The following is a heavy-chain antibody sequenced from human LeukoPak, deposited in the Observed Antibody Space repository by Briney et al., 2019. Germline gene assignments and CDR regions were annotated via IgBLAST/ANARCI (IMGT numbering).Heavy chain of an antibody. Sequence: GGSLGLSCAASGFTFTHFWMSWVRQAPGKGLEWVANIKQDGSDKYYVDSVKGRFTISRDNAKNSLYLQMNSLRAEDTALFYCARDSGYSSSSGFDYWGQGTLVTVSS. CDR1: GFTFTHFW. D-gene: IGHD6-6*01. CDR2: IKQDGSDK. V-gene: IGHV3-7*01. CDR3: ARDSGYSSSSGFDY. J-gene: IGHJ4*02.